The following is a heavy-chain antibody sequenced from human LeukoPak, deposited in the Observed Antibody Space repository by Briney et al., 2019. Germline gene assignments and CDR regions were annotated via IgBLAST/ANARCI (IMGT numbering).Heavy chain of an antibody. CDR2: VHYSGST. CDR3: ARHSKYYYDSSGSYVGYFQH. D-gene: IGHD3-22*01. CDR1: GGSITSGSSY. J-gene: IGHJ1*01. V-gene: IGHV4-31*03. Sequence: PSETLSLTCTVSGGSITSGSSYWSWIRQHPGKGLEWIAYVHYSGSTYYNPSLLSRVTISVDTSKNQFSLKLSSVTAADTAVYYCARHSKYYYDSSGSYVGYFQHWGQGTLVTVSS.